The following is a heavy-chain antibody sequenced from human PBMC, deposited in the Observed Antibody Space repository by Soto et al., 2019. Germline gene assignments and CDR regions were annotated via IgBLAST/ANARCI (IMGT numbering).Heavy chain of an antibody. D-gene: IGHD3-22*01. CDR2: IYHSGST. CDR1: GGSISSGGYS. Sequence: PSETLSLTCAVSGGSISSGGYSWSWIRQPPGKGLEWIGYIYHSGSTYYNPSLKSRVTISVDRSKNQFSLKLSSVTAADTAVYYCASYDSSGSLDYWGQGTLVTVSS. CDR3: ASYDSSGSLDY. J-gene: IGHJ4*02. V-gene: IGHV4-30-2*01.